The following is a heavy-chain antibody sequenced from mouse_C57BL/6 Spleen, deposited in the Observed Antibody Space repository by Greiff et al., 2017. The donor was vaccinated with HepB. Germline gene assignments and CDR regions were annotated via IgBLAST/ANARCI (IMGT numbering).Heavy chain of an antibody. J-gene: IGHJ4*01. CDR3: AREDGSSFPWYAMDY. CDR1: GYSITSGYY. Sequence: EVKVEESGPGLVKPSQSLSLTCSVTGYSITSGYYWNWIRQFPGNKLEWMGYISYDGSNNYNPSLKNRISITRDTSKNQFFLKLNSVTTEDTATYYCAREDGSSFPWYAMDYWGQGTSVTVSS. V-gene: IGHV3-6*01. CDR2: ISYDGSN. D-gene: IGHD1-1*01.